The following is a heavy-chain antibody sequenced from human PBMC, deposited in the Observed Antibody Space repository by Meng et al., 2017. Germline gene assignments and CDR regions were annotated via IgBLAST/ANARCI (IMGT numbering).Heavy chain of an antibody. J-gene: IGHJ4*02. V-gene: IGHV1-2*06. Sequence: GRVGTAGAEVKTPGASVKVSCKASGYTFTGYDMHWVRQAPGQGLEWMGRINPNSGGTNYAQKFQGRVTMTRDTSISTAYMELSRLRSDDTAVYYCARGTGYYDSSGKVDYWGQGTLVTVSS. CDR2: INPNSGGT. CDR1: GYTFTGYD. D-gene: IGHD3-22*01. CDR3: ARGTGYYDSSGKVDY.